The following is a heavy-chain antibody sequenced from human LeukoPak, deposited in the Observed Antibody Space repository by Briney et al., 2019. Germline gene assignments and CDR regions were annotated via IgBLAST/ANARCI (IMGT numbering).Heavy chain of an antibody. D-gene: IGHD3-3*01. V-gene: IGHV4-34*01. CDR1: GGSFSGYY. Sequence: PSETLSLTCAVYGGSFSGYYWSWIRQPPGKGLEWIGEINHSGSTNYNPSLESRVTISVDTSKNQFSLKLSSVTAADTAVYYCARVITIFGVVTMGYFDYWGQGTLVTVSS. CDR3: ARVITIFGVVTMGYFDY. CDR2: INHSGST. J-gene: IGHJ4*02.